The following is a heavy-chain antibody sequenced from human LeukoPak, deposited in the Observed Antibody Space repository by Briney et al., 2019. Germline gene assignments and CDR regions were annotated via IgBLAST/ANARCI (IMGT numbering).Heavy chain of an antibody. D-gene: IGHD3-22*01. CDR3: TCGSVVFTRGSGYPPGFHY. V-gene: IGHV3-49*03. CDR2: IRNKDHGGTT. Sequence: PGGSLRLSCTTSGFTFGDYGLNWFRLAPGKGLEWVGFIRNKDHGGTTDYAASVKGRFTVSRDDSRSIGYLQMNSLKTDDTAIYYCTCGSVVFTRGSGYPPGFHYWGQGTLVTVSS. CDR1: GFTFGDYG. J-gene: IGHJ4*02.